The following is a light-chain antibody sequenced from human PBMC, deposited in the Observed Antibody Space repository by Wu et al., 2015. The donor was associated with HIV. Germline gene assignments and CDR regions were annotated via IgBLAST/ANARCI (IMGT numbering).Light chain of an antibody. CDR2: DSS. Sequence: EIVLTQSPATLSLSPGERATLSCRASQSVSSYLAWYQQKPGQAPRLLIYDSSNRATGIPARFSGSGSGTDFTLTISSLEPEDFAVYYCQQYNNWPITFGPGTKVDI. CDR1: QSVSSY. CDR3: QQYNNWPIT. J-gene: IGKJ3*01. V-gene: IGKV3-11*01.